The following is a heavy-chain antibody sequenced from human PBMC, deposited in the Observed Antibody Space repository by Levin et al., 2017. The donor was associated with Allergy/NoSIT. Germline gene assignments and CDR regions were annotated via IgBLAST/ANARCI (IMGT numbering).Heavy chain of an antibody. D-gene: IGHD6-6*01. CDR3: GKDFYNAASSLGGGYIDL. V-gene: IGHV3-9*01. CDR2: SDWNGNSV. Sequence: GGSLRLSCTASGFAFDDYAMHWVRQAPGKGLEWVSGSDWNGNSVDYADSVKGRFTISRDNARNSLYLQMNSLRPEDTAFYFCGKDFYNAASSLGGGYIDLWGRGTLVTVSS. J-gene: IGHJ2*01. CDR1: GFAFDDYA.